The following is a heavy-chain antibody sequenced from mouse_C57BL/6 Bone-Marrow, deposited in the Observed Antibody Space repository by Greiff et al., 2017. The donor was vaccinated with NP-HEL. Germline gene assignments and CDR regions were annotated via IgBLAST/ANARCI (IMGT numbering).Heavy chain of an antibody. CDR1: GFTFSDFY. J-gene: IGHJ4*01. Sequence: EVKLVESGGGLVQSGRSLRLSCATSGFTFSDFYMEWVRQAPGKGLEWIAASRNKANDYTTEYSASVKGRFIVSRDTSQSILYLQMNALRAEDTAIYYCARDGTYDYDQDYAMDYWGQGTSVTVSS. V-gene: IGHV7-1*01. CDR3: ARDGTYDYDQDYAMDY. CDR2: SRNKANDYTT. D-gene: IGHD2-4*01.